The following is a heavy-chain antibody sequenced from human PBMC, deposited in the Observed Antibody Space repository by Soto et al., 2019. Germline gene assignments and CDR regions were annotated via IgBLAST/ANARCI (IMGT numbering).Heavy chain of an antibody. Sequence: QVQLVQSGAEEKKPGTSVKVACTFSSYDINWVRQAAGQGPEWMAWMNPNSGETRYAQKFQGRVTMTRDTSKFTAYMELSNLRSEDTAVYYCARGPGSSDLRVSYYYMDVCDQGTTVTVSS. CDR3: ARGPGSSDLRVSYYYMDV. CDR2: MNPNSGET. D-gene: IGHD6-19*01. V-gene: IGHV1-8*01. CDR1: FSSYD. J-gene: IGHJ6*03.